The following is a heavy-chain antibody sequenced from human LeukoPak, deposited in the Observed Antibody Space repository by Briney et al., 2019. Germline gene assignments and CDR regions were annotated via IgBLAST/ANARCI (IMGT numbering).Heavy chain of an antibody. CDR1: GYTFTGYY. D-gene: IGHD5-12*01. J-gene: IGHJ4*02. Sequence: ASVNVSCKASGYTFTGYYMHWVGQAPGQGLEGMGWINPNSGCTNYAQKFQGRVTMTRDTSISTAYMELSRLRSDDTAVYYCARDHSMYSGYDFDYWGQGTLVTVSS. V-gene: IGHV1-2*02. CDR2: INPNSGCT. CDR3: ARDHSMYSGYDFDY.